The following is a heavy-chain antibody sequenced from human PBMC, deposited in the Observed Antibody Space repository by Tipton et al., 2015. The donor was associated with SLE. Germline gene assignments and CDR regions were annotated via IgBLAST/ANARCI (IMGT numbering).Heavy chain of an antibody. D-gene: IGHD7-27*01. Sequence: TLSLTCSVSGGSMTGSYWSWVRQPPGKGLMLIGSISYSGATPYNPSLKSRVTISVDTSKNQFSLSLISVTAADTAVYYCARLTPWGYDYWGPGMLVTVSS. CDR1: GGSMTGSY. CDR3: ARLTPWGYDY. V-gene: IGHV4-59*12. CDR2: ISYSGAT. J-gene: IGHJ4*02.